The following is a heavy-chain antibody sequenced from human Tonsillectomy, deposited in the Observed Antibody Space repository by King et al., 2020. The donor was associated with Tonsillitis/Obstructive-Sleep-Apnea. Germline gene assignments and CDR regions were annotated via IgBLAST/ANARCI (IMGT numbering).Heavy chain of an antibody. CDR3: ARDLGDDYLYYYYGMDV. CDR2: MSYDGTNK. CDR1: GFTFSIYN. J-gene: IGHJ6*02. V-gene: IGHV3-30*04. Sequence: VQLVESGGGVVQFGRSLRLSCAASGFTFSIYNIHWVRQAPGKGLEWVALMSYDGTNKDYADSVKGRFTISRDNSKNTLYLQMHSLTTEDTGLYYCARDLGDDYLYYYYGMDVWGQGTTVTVSS. D-gene: IGHD4-11*01.